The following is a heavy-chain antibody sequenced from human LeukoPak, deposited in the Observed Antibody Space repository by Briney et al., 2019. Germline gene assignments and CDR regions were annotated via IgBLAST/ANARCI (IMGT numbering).Heavy chain of an antibody. V-gene: IGHV1-46*01. CDR2: VNPSGGST. J-gene: IGHJ5*02. D-gene: IGHD4-23*01. CDR3: ARDNSVEDTAWWFDP. CDR1: GYTFTSYY. Sequence: ASVKVSCKASGYTFTSYYMHWVRQAPGQGLEWMGIVNPSGGSTSYAQKFQGRVTMTRDMSTSTDYMELSSLRSEDTAVYYCARDNSVEDTAWWFDPWGQGTLVTVSS.